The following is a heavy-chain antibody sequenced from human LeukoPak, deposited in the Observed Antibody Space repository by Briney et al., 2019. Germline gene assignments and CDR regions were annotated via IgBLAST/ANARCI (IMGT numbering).Heavy chain of an antibody. J-gene: IGHJ3*02. V-gene: IGHV4-59*08. D-gene: IGHD1-1*01. Sequence: PSETLSLTCTVSGGSISSYYWSWIRQPPGKGLEWIGYIYYSGSTNYNPSLKSRVTISVDTSKNQFSLKLSSVTAADTAVYYCARLKERTVATGAFDTWGQGTMVTVSS. CDR2: IYYSGST. CDR3: ARLKERTVATGAFDT. CDR1: GGSISSYY.